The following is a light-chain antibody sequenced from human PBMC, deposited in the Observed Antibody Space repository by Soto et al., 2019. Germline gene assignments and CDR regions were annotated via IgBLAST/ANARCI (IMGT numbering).Light chain of an antibody. CDR1: QSIRSW. CDR3: EEYNSYSPWT. V-gene: IGKV1-5*01. J-gene: IGKJ1*01. Sequence: DIQLTQSPSTLSASVGDRVTITCRASQSIRSWLAWYQQKPGKAPKLLIYDASSLESGVPARFSVSGSGTEFTLTISSLQPDDFATYYCEEYNSYSPWTFGQGTKVEIK. CDR2: DAS.